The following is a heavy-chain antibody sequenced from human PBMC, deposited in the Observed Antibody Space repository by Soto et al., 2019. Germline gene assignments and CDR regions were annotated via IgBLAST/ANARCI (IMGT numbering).Heavy chain of an antibody. CDR3: AKCGDFSSTTCSEAFDI. J-gene: IGHJ6*04. CDR1: GFTFSSYA. V-gene: IGHV3-23*01. D-gene: IGHD2-2*01. CDR2: ISGSGGST. Sequence: GGSLRLSCAASGFTFSSYAMSWVRQAPGKGLEWVSAISGSGGSTYYADSVKGRFTISRDNSKNTLYLQMNSLRAEDTAVYYCAKCGDFSSTTCSEAFDIWGKGTTLTVSS.